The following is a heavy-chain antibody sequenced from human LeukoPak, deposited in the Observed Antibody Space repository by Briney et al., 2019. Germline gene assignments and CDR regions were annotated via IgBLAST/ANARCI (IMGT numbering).Heavy chain of an antibody. CDR1: GYTFTSYG. CDR2: ISAYNGNT. D-gene: IGHD2-15*01. V-gene: IGHV1-18*04. CDR3: ARDSFLLGYCSGGSCYYHHFDY. Sequence: ASVKVSCKASGYTFTSYGISWVRQAPGQGLEWMGWISAYNGNTNYAQKLQGRVTMTTDTSTSTAYMELRSLRSDDTAVYYCARDSFLLGYCSGGSCYYHHFDYWGQGTLVTVSS. J-gene: IGHJ4*02.